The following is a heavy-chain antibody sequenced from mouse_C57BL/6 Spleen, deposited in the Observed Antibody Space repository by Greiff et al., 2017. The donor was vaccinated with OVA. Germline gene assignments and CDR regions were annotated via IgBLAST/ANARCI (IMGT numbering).Heavy chain of an antibody. V-gene: IGHV1-55*01. CDR3: ARDSSGYEGDYAMDY. J-gene: IGHJ4*01. CDR2: IYPGSGST. Sequence: QVQLQQSGAELVKPGASVKMSCKASGYTFTSYWITWVKQRPGQGLEWIGDIYPGSGSTNYNEKFKSKATLTVDTSSSTAYMQLSSLTSEDSAVYYCARDSSGYEGDYAMDYWGQGTSVTVSS. CDR1: GYTFTSYW. D-gene: IGHD3-2*02.